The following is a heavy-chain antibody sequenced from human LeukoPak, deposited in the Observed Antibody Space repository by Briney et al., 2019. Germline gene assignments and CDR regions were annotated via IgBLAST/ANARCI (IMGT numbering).Heavy chain of an antibody. CDR3: VNWRSSSWCD. Sequence: SETLSPTCAVSGYSISSGYYWGWIRQPPGKGLEWIWSIYHIGSTYYNPSLKSRVTISVDTSKNQFSLKLSSVTAADTAVYYCVNWRSSSWCDWGQGTLVTVSS. J-gene: IGHJ4*02. CDR1: GYSISSGYY. V-gene: IGHV4-38-2*01. CDR2: IYHIGST. D-gene: IGHD6-13*01.